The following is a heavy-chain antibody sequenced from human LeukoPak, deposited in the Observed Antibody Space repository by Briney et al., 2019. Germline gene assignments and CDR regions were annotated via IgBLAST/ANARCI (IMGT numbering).Heavy chain of an antibody. V-gene: IGHV5-51*01. D-gene: IGHD6-19*01. CDR1: GYSFTSYW. Sequence: KRGESLQISCKGSGYSFTSYWIGWVRQLPGKGLEWMGIIYPGDSDTRYSPSFQGQVTISADKSISTAYLQWSSLKASDTAMYYCARTAYSSGSDYWGQGTLVTVSS. CDR2: IYPGDSDT. CDR3: ARTAYSSGSDY. J-gene: IGHJ4*02.